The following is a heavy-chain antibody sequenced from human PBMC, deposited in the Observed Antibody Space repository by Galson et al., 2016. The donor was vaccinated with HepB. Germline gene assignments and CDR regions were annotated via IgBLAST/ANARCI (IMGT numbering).Heavy chain of an antibody. D-gene: IGHD5-18*01. CDR3: AKRPYSYGWHYGMDV. CDR2: LSHDGVTK. J-gene: IGHJ6*02. Sequence: SLRLSCAASEFTFNNCPLHWVRQAPGKGLEWVAVLSHDGVTKFYADSVRARFTISRDKSKNILYLQMKSLRDEDTAVYYCAKRPYSYGWHYGMDVWGQGTTVTVSS. CDR1: EFTFNNCP. V-gene: IGHV3-30-3*02.